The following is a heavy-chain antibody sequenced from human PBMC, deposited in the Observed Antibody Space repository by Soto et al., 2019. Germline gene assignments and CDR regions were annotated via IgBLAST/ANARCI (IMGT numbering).Heavy chain of an antibody. Sequence: PGGSLRLSCAASGFTLSTYWMHWVRQVPGKGLVWVSRISSGGTYTNYADSVKGRFTISRDRARNTLFLQMNYLTGEDPAVYYCARTFVDGMAGFGPWGQGTLVTVSS. CDR2: ISSGGTYT. V-gene: IGHV3-74*01. CDR1: GFTLSTYW. D-gene: IGHD2-15*01. J-gene: IGHJ5*02. CDR3: ARTFVDGMAGFGP.